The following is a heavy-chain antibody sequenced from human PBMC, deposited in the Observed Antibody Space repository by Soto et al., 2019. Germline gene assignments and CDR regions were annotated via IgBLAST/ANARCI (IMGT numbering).Heavy chain of an antibody. CDR1: GFTFSSYS. D-gene: IGHD5-18*01. V-gene: IGHV3-48*02. Sequence: EVQLVESGGGLVQPGGSLRLSCAASGFTFSSYSMNWVRQAPGKGLEWVSYISSSSSSISYADSVKGSFTISRDNAKNSLYLQMNSLRDEDTAVYYCAREGYGQKNYYYGMDVWGQGTTVTVSS. CDR3: AREGYGQKNYYYGMDV. CDR2: ISSSSSSI. J-gene: IGHJ6*02.